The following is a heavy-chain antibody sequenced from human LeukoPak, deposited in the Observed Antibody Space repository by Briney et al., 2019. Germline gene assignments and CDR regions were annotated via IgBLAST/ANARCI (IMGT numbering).Heavy chain of an antibody. D-gene: IGHD4-17*01. CDR3: ASTYRVDYGDYVGAFDI. V-gene: IGHV3-30-3*01. CDR2: ISYDGSNK. CDR1: GFTFSSYA. Sequence: PGGSLRLSCAASGFTFSSYAMHWVRQAPGKGLEWVAVISYDGSNKCYADSVKGRFTISRDNSKNTLYLQMNSLRAEDTAVYYCASTYRVDYGDYVGAFDIWGQGTMVTVSS. J-gene: IGHJ3*02.